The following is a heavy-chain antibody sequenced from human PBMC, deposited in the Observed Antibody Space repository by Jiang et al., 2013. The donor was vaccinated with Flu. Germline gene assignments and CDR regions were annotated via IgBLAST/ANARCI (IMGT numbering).Heavy chain of an antibody. J-gene: IGHJ4*02. D-gene: IGHD3-9*01. V-gene: IGHV4-30-4*01. CDR3: ARGFFDWSFYFDF. CDR2: IYYSGGT. CDR1: GGSISSSDYY. Sequence: GSGLVKPSQTLSLTCTVSGGSISSSDYYWSWIRQAPGKGLEWIGYIYYSGGTHYNPSLEGRATMSIDTSKRQFSLNLRSVTAADTAVYYCARGFFDWSFYFDFWGQGALVTVSS.